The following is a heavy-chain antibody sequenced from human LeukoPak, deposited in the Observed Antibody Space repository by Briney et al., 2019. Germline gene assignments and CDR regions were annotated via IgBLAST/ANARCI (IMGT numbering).Heavy chain of an antibody. Sequence: PSETLSLTCAVCGGSFSGYYWSWIRQPPGKGLEWIGEINHSGSTNYNPSLKSRVTISVDTSKNQFSLTLSSVTAADTAVYYCARERDDYAFDIWGQGTMVTVSS. CDR3: ARERDDYAFDI. V-gene: IGHV4-34*01. D-gene: IGHD5-24*01. CDR1: GGSFSGYY. CDR2: INHSGST. J-gene: IGHJ3*02.